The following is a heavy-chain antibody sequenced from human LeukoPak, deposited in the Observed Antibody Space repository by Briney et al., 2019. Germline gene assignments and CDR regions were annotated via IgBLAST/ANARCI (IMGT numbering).Heavy chain of an antibody. Sequence: SETLSLTCTVSGASISSSTYYWGWIRQPPGKGLEWIGSIYYSGSTYYNPSLKSRVTISVDTSKNQFSLKLSSVTAADTAVYYCARLPRLTYCGGDCYSYHWGQGTLVTVSS. J-gene: IGHJ5*02. CDR1: GASISSSTYY. V-gene: IGHV4-39*01. CDR3: ARLPRLTYCGGDCYSYH. D-gene: IGHD2-21*01. CDR2: IYYSGST.